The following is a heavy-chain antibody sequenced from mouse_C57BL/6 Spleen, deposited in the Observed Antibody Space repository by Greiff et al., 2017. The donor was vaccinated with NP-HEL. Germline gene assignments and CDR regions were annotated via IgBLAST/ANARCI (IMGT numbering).Heavy chain of an antibody. V-gene: IGHV7-3*01. CDR2: IRNKANGYTT. D-gene: IGHD2-4*01. CDR1: GFTFTDYY. J-gene: IGHJ4*01. Sequence: EVKLVESGGGLVQPGGSLSLSCAASGFTFTDYYMSWVRQPPGKALEWLGFIRNKANGYTTEYSASVKGRFTISRDNSQSILYLQMNALRAEDSATYYCARYWRNDYDGYAMDYWGQGTSVTVSS. CDR3: ARYWRNDYDGYAMDY.